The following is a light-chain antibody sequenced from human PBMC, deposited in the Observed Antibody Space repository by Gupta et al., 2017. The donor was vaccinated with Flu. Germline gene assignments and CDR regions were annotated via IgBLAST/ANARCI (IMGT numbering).Light chain of an antibody. J-gene: IGKJ2*03. CDR2: DSS. CDR3: QQRSNWPWS. CDR1: EGVNSY. Sequence: ETVMTQSPATLSLSPGERATLSCRASEGVNSYLAWYQQKPGQAPRLLIYDSSNRATGIPARFRGSGSDTDFTLTISSLEPEDFAVYYCQQRSNWPWSFGQGTRLEIK. V-gene: IGKV3-11*01.